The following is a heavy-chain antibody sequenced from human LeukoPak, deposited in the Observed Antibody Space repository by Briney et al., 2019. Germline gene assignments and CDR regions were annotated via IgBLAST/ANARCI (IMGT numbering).Heavy chain of an antibody. V-gene: IGHV4-39*07. CDR3: ARGSVEMATMGDY. J-gene: IGHJ4*02. D-gene: IGHD5-24*01. CDR2: IYYSGST. Sequence: SETLSLTCTVSGGSISSSSYYWGWIRQPPGKGLEWIGSIYYSGSTYYNPSLKSRVTISVDTSKNQFSLKLSSVTAADTAVYYCARGSVEMATMGDYWGQGTLVTVSS. CDR1: GGSISSSSYY.